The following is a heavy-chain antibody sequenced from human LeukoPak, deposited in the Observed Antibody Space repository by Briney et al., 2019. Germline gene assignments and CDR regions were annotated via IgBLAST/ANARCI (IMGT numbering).Heavy chain of an antibody. Sequence: GESLKISFKGSGXSFTSYCISWVRQMPGKGLEWMGRIDPSDSYTNYSPSFQGHVTISADKSISTAYLQWSSLKASDTAMYYCARHMGSSWYDGDYWGQGTLVTVSP. CDR1: GXSFTSYC. CDR2: IDPSDSYT. D-gene: IGHD6-13*01. CDR3: ARHMGSSWYDGDY. V-gene: IGHV5-10-1*01. J-gene: IGHJ4*02.